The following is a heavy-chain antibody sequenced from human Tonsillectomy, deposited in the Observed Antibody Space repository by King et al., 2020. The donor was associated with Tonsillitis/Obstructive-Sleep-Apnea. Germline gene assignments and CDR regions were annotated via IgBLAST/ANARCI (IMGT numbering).Heavy chain of an antibody. Sequence: VQLQQWGAGLLKPSETLSLTCAVYGGSFSGYYWSWIRQPPGKGLEWIGEINHSGSTNYNPSLKSRVTISEDTSKNQFSLKLSSVTAADTAVYYCARGGGKIRRMYSSTFNWFDPWGQGTLVTVSS. CDR2: INHSGST. J-gene: IGHJ5*02. V-gene: IGHV4-34*01. CDR3: ARGGGKIRRMYSSTFNWFDP. CDR1: GGSFSGYY. D-gene: IGHD6-13*01.